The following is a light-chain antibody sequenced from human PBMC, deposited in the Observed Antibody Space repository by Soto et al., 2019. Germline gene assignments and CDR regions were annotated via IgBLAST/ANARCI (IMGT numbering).Light chain of an antibody. CDR2: GVS. V-gene: IGLV2-8*01. Sequence: QSVLTQPPSASGSPGQSVTISCTGTSSDVGDSDYVSWYQQHPGKAPKLMIYGVSKRPSGVPDRFSGSKSGNTASLTVSGLQAEDEADYYCSSYAGSNNFVIFGGGTQLNVL. CDR3: SSYAGSNNFVI. J-gene: IGLJ2*01. CDR1: SSDVGDSDY.